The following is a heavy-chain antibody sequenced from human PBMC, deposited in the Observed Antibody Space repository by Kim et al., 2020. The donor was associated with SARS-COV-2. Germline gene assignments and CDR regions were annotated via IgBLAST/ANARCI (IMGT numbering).Heavy chain of an antibody. J-gene: IGHJ5*02. Sequence: ASVKVSCKASGYTFTGYYMHWVRQAPGQGLEWMGWINPNSGGTNYAQKFQGRVTMTRDTSISTAYMELSRLRSDDTAVYYCAEEHTPRGSYGLGNWFDPWGQGTLVTVSS. CDR2: INPNSGGT. V-gene: IGHV1-2*02. D-gene: IGHD1-26*01. CDR3: AEEHTPRGSYGLGNWFDP. CDR1: GYTFTGYY.